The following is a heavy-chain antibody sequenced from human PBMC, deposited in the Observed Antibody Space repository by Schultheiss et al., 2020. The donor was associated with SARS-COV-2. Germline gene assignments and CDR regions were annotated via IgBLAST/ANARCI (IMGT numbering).Heavy chain of an antibody. V-gene: IGHV3-23*01. CDR1: GFTFSDYY. CDR2: ISGSGGST. D-gene: IGHD6-6*01. J-gene: IGHJ4*02. Sequence: GGSLRLSCAASGFTFSDYYMSWVRQAPGKGLEWVSAISGSGGSTYYADSVKGRFTISRHNSKNTLYLQMNSLRAEDTAVYYCARASIAARRGLDYWGQGTLVTVSS. CDR3: ARASIAARRGLDY.